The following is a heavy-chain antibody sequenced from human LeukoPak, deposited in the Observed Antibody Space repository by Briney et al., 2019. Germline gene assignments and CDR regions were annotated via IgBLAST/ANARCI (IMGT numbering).Heavy chain of an antibody. CDR1: GFTFSSYS. D-gene: IGHD5-12*01. J-gene: IGHJ4*02. Sequence: PGGSLRLSCAASGFTFSSYSMNWVRQAPGKGLEWVSSISSSSYIYYADSVKGRFTISRDNAKNSLYLQMNSLRAEDTAVYYCARVDSGYDYIYYWGQGTLVTVSS. V-gene: IGHV3-21*01. CDR2: ISSSSYI. CDR3: ARVDSGYDYIYY.